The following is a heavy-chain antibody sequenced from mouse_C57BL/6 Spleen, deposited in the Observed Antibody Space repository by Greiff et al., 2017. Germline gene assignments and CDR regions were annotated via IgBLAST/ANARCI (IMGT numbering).Heavy chain of an antibody. CDR2: INPNNGGT. Sequence: EVQLQQSGPELVKPGASVKMSCKASGYTFTDYNMHWVKQSHGKSLEWIGYINPNNGGTSYNQKFKGKATLTVNKSSSTAYMELRSLTSEDSAVYYGARFPNYYGSSSYAMDYWGQGTSVTVSS. CDR3: ARFPNYYGSSSYAMDY. J-gene: IGHJ4*01. V-gene: IGHV1-22*01. D-gene: IGHD1-1*01. CDR1: GYTFTDYN.